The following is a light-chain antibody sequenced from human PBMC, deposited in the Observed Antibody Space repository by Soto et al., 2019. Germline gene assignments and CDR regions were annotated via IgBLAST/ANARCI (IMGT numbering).Light chain of an antibody. J-gene: IGKJ1*01. CDR1: QSISSW. Sequence: DIQMTQSPSTLSASVGDRVTITCRASQSISSWLAWYQQKPGKAPKLLIYDASSLESGVPSRFSGSGSETEFTITISSLQPDDFATYYCQQYNSYSSLTFGQGTKVEIK. CDR2: DAS. CDR3: QQYNSYSSLT. V-gene: IGKV1-5*01.